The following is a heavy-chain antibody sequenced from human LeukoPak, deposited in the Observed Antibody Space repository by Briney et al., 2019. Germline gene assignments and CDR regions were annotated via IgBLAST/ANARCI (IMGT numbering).Heavy chain of an antibody. Sequence: GGSLRLSSAASGFTFSSYAMSWVRQAPGEGLEWVSAIIGSGSSTYYADSVKGRFTISRDNSKNTLFLQMDSLRAEDTAVYYCAKDRAQQLVLDFWGQGTLVTVSS. V-gene: IGHV3-23*01. J-gene: IGHJ4*02. CDR2: IIGSGSST. D-gene: IGHD6-13*01. CDR1: GFTFSSYA. CDR3: AKDRAQQLVLDF.